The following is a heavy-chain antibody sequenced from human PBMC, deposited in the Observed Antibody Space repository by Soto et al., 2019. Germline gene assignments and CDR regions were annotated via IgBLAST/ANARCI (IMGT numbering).Heavy chain of an antibody. CDR2: IYYSGST. CDR3: ARDIRGEAFDI. J-gene: IGHJ3*02. CDR1: GGSISGYY. Sequence: PSETLSLTCTVSGGSISGYYWTWIRQPPGKGLEWIGYIYYSGSTKYNPSPKSRVTISVDTSKNQLSLKLSSVTAADTAVYYCARDIRGEAFDIWGQGTMVTVSS. V-gene: IGHV4-59*01.